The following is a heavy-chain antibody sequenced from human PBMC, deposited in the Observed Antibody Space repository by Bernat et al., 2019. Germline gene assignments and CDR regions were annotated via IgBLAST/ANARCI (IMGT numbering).Heavy chain of an antibody. CDR1: GFTVSSNY. CDR3: ARVRSGYLYYFDY. J-gene: IGHJ4*02. Sequence: EVQLVESGGGLVQPGGSLRLSCAASGFTVSSNYMSWVRQAPGKGPEWVSVIYSGGSTYYADSVKGRFTISRDNSKNTLYLQMNSLRAEDTAVYYCARVRSGYLYYFDYWGQGTLVTVAS. D-gene: IGHD3-22*01. V-gene: IGHV3-66*01. CDR2: IYSGGST.